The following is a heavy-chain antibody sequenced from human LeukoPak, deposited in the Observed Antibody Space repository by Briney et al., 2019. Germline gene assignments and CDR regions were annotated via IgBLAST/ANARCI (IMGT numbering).Heavy chain of an antibody. CDR2: ISARNGNT. D-gene: IGHD2-2*01. J-gene: IGHJ5*02. Sequence: PAASVKVSCKTSGYIFTSYGISWVRQAPGQGLEWMGWISARNGNTNYAHKLQGRVTMTTDTSTSTAYMELSRLRSDDTAVYYCARGENIVVVPAARVGSWFDPWGQGTLVTVSS. CDR1: GYIFTSYG. V-gene: IGHV1-18*01. CDR3: ARGENIVVVPAARVGSWFDP.